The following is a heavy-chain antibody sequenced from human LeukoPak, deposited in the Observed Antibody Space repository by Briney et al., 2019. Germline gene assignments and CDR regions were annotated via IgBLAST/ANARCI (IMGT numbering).Heavy chain of an antibody. CDR1: GFTFSSYW. V-gene: IGHV3-7*03. J-gene: IGHJ4*02. Sequence: GGSLRLSCAASGFTFSSYWMSWVRQAPGKGLEWVANIKQDGSEKYYVDSVKGRFTISRDNAKNSLYLQMNSLRAEDTALYYCARGYYDFWSGPNYFDYWGQGTLVTVSS. CDR2: IKQDGSEK. CDR3: ARGYYDFWSGPNYFDY. D-gene: IGHD3-3*01.